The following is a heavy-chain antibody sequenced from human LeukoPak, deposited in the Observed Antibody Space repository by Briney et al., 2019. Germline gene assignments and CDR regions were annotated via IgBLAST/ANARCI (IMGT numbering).Heavy chain of an antibody. J-gene: IGHJ4*02. D-gene: IGHD3-22*01. CDR2: IYYSGST. Sequence: SETLSLTCTVSGTSITRDYWTWIRQPPGKGLEWIGYIYYSGSTNYNPSLKSRVTISVDTSKNQFSLKLSSVTAADTAVYYCARDSSGTSDPPDYWGQGTLVTVSS. CDR3: ARDSSGTSDPPDY. CDR1: GTSITRDY. V-gene: IGHV4-59*01.